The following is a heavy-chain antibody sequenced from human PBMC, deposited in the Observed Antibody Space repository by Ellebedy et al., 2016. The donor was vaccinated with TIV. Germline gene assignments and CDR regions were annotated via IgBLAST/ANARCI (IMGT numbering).Heavy chain of an antibody. V-gene: IGHV4-4*07. J-gene: IGHJ3*01. D-gene: IGHD2-2*01. CDR1: GDSISRYY. Sequence: GSLRLXXTVSGDSISRYYWNWLRQAAGKGLEYIGRIYTGGTTYYNPSLKSRVTMSMDTSRNHLSLNLTSVTAADTAMYFCARLCSSATCYNAFDLWGQGTMVTVSS. CDR2: IYTGGTT. CDR3: ARLCSSATCYNAFDL.